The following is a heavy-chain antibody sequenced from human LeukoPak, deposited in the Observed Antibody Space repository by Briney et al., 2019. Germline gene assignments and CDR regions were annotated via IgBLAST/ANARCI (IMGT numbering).Heavy chain of an antibody. D-gene: IGHD4-23*01. CDR1: GYTFTTYY. Sequence: ASVKVSCKPSGYTFTTYYLHWVRQAPGQGLEWMGVIVPNGGRTTYAQKFQGRFSMTADTSTSTLYMDLSSLKSEDTAVYYCARAKYGGSQIDFWGQGTLVTVSS. CDR3: ARAKYGGSQIDF. CDR2: IVPNGGRT. V-gene: IGHV1-46*01. J-gene: IGHJ4*02.